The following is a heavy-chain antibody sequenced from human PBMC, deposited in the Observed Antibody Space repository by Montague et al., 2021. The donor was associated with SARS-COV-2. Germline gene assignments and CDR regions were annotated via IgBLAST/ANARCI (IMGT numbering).Heavy chain of an antibody. CDR1: GGSLSSGGYY. CDR3: ARLTAGYCSGGSCYWGTGFDY. J-gene: IGHJ4*02. D-gene: IGHD2-15*01. Sequence: TLSLTCTVSGGSLSSGGYYWSWIRQHPGKGLEWIGYIYYSGSTYYNPSLKSRVTISVDTSKNQFSLKLSSVTAADTAVYYCARLTAGYCSGGSCYWGTGFDYWGQGTLVTVSS. CDR2: IYYSGST. V-gene: IGHV4-31*03.